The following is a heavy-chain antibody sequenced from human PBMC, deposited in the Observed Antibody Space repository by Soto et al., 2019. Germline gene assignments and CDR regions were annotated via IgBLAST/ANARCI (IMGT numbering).Heavy chain of an antibody. V-gene: IGHV4-39*01. CDR2: IYSNGGT. Sequence: LQLQESGPGVVKPSETLSLACSISGGSIRSNDYFWGWVRQPPGKGLEWIGSIYSNGGTYYSPSLKRRATVSIDTSNNQFFLTVRSVTAADTAVYYCATFLVGATARNDFDSWGQGTLVTISS. J-gene: IGHJ4*02. D-gene: IGHD2-8*02. CDR3: ATFLVGATARNDFDS. CDR1: GGSIRSNDYF.